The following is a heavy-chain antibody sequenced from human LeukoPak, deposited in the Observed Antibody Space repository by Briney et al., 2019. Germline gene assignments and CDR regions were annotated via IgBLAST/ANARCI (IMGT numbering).Heavy chain of an antibody. Sequence: GGSLRLSCAASGFTFNNYAMSWVRQAPGKGLEWVSAISGSGGSTYYADSVKGRFTISRDNSKNTLYLQMNSLRAEDTAVYYCARARYYDFWSGPDLGYWGQGTLVTVSS. CDR3: ARARYYDFWSGPDLGY. V-gene: IGHV3-23*01. CDR1: GFTFNNYA. D-gene: IGHD3-3*01. J-gene: IGHJ4*02. CDR2: ISGSGGST.